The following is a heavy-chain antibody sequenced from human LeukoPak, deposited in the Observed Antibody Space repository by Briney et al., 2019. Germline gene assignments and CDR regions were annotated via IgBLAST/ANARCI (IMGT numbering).Heavy chain of an antibody. CDR2: IGSSGSTI. Sequence: GGSLRLSCAASGFTFSSYEMNWVRQAPGKGLEWVSYIGSSGSTIYYADSVKGRFTISRDNAKNSLYLQMNSLRAEDTAVYYCARWSYYGSGNIDYWGQGTLVTVSS. CDR3: ARWSYYGSGNIDY. CDR1: GFTFSSYE. V-gene: IGHV3-48*03. J-gene: IGHJ4*02. D-gene: IGHD3-10*01.